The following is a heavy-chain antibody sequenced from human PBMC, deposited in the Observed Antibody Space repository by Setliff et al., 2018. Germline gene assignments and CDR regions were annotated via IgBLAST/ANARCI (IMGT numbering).Heavy chain of an antibody. CDR3: AKRGDSSSWLEY. D-gene: IGHD6-13*01. J-gene: IGHJ4*02. V-gene: IGHV3-15*07. CDR2: IRTKTDGGTA. Sequence: GGSLRLSCAASDFIFNNAWMNWVRQAPGKGLEWVGRIRTKTDGGTADYAAPVKGRFIISRDDSKNLVFLQMNSLKTEDTAVYYCAKRGDSSSWLEYWGQGTLVTVSS. CDR1: DFIFNNAW.